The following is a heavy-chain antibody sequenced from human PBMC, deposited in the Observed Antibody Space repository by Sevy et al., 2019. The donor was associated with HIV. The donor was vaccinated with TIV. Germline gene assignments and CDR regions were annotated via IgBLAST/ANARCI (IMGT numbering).Heavy chain of an antibody. CDR1: GYTFSNYA. D-gene: IGHD3-3*01. V-gene: IGHV7-4-1*02. CDR3: ARRKFSFNYNFWSGSDYYAMDV. J-gene: IGHJ6*02. Sequence: ASVKVSCKASGYTFSNYALNWVRQAPGHGLEWMGWINTNAGNPAYAQGFTGRFVFSLDTSVSTAYLQIISLKAEDTAVYFCARRKFSFNYNFWSGSDYYAMDVWGQGTTVTVSS. CDR2: INTNAGNP.